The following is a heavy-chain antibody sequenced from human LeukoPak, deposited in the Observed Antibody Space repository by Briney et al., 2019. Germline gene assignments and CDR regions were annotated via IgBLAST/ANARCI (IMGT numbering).Heavy chain of an antibody. CDR3: ARVARGYSYGYTVSYFDY. CDR1: GFTFSSYG. J-gene: IGHJ4*02. D-gene: IGHD5-18*01. Sequence: GGSLRLSCAASGFTFSSYGMHWVRQAPGKGLEWVAVISYDGSNKYYADSVKGRFTISRDNSKNTLYLQMNSLRAEDSAVYYCARVARGYSYGYTVSYFDYWGQGTLVTVSS. V-gene: IGHV3-30*03. CDR2: ISYDGSNK.